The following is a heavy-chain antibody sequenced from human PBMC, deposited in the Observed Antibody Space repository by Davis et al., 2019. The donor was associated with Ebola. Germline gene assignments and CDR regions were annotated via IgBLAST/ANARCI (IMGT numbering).Heavy chain of an antibody. CDR3: AIVVVPAFRFDN. CDR1: GGSISSYY. J-gene: IGHJ4*02. Sequence: SETLSLTCTVSGGSISSYYWSWIRQPPGKGLEWIGYIYYSGSTNYNPSLESRVSISVDTSKNHFSLKLSSATAADTAVYYCAIVVVPAFRFDNWGQGTLVTVSS. V-gene: IGHV4-59*12. D-gene: IGHD2-2*01. CDR2: IYYSGST.